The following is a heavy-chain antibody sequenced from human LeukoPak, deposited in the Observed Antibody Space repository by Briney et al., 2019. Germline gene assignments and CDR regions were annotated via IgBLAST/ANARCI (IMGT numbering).Heavy chain of an antibody. Sequence: PGRSLRLSCAASGFTFSSYAMHWVRQAPGKGLEWVAFIFYNGTDKYADSVKGRFTISRDNSKNTLYLEMNRLRPEDTALYYCAKAGASGSGPIDSWGQGTPVIVSS. J-gene: IGHJ4*02. CDR1: GFTFSSYA. V-gene: IGHV3-30*01. D-gene: IGHD3-10*01. CDR3: AKAGASGSGPIDS. CDR2: IFYNGTDK.